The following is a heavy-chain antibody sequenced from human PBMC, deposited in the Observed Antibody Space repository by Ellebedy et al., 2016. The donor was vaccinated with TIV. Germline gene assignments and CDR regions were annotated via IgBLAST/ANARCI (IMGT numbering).Heavy chain of an antibody. J-gene: IGHJ4*02. D-gene: IGHD6-19*01. CDR3: ATFGNGWPSD. V-gene: IGHV3-7*01. Sequence: GESLKIYCVTSGITFTNYWMSWVRQAPGKGLEWVATIKEDGSETFSVDSVKGRFTISSDNAKNSLYLQMNSLSAEDTAVYYCATFGNGWPSDWGQGTLVTVSS. CDR2: IKEDGSET. CDR1: GITFTNYW.